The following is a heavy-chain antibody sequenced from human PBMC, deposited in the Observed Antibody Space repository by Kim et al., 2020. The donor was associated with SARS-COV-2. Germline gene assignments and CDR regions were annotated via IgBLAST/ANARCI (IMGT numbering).Heavy chain of an antibody. D-gene: IGHD3-16*02. CDR2: IIPIFGTA. J-gene: IGHJ5*02. CDR3: ASKAYDYVWGSYRQPLDP. V-gene: IGHV1-69*13. Sequence: SVKVSCKASGGTFSSHAISWVRQAPGQGLEWMGGIIPIFGTANSAQKFQGRVTITADESTSTASMQLSTLRSEDTHVYYFASKAYDYVWGSYRQPLDP. CDR1: GGTFSSHA.